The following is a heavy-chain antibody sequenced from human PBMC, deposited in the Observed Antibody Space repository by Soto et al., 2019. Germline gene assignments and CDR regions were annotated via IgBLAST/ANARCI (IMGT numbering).Heavy chain of an antibody. CDR1: GYTFTSYY. D-gene: IGHD3-16*02. V-gene: IGHV1-46*03. CDR2: INPSGGST. CDR3: ARDLVLYYDYFWGRCRYDGYYYDMDV. Sequence: VASVKVSCKASGYTFTSYYMHWVRQAPGQGLEWMGIINPSGGSTSYAQKFQGRVTMTRDTSTSTVYMELSSLRSEDTAVYYCARDLVLYYDYFWGRCRYDGYYYDMDVWGKGTTVTVSS. J-gene: IGHJ6*03.